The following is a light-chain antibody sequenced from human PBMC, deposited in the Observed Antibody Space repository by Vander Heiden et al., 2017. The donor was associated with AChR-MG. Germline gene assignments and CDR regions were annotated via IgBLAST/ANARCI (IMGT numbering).Light chain of an antibody. Sequence: SYALTQPPSVSVSPGQTASITCSGDCLGDNYACWYQQRPGQSPVLVIYQDTERPSGIPGRFSGSNTGNTATLTISGTQAMDEADYYCQAWDSSTSVFGGGTKLTVL. V-gene: IGLV3-1*01. CDR2: QDT. CDR3: QAWDSSTSV. CDR1: CLGDNY. J-gene: IGLJ3*02.